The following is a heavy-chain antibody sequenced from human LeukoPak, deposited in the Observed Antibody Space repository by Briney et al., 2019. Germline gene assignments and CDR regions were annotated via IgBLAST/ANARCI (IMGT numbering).Heavy chain of an antibody. V-gene: IGHV3-74*01. CDR1: GFTFSSYW. J-gene: IGHJ4*02. Sequence: PGGSLRLSCAASGFTFSSYWMHWVRQAPGKGLVWVSRINSDGSSTSYADSVKGRLTISRDNSAKTVYLQMNSLRPDDAAVYYCVREGYYESGSSPTFYFDFWGQGTVVTVSS. CDR3: VREGYYESGSSPTFYFDF. CDR2: INSDGSST. D-gene: IGHD3-10*01.